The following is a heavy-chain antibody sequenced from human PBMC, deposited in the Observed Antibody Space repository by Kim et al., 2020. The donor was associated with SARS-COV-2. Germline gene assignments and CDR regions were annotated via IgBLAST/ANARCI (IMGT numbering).Heavy chain of an antibody. CDR2: TYYRSKWYN. CDR3: AREDYYDSSGPEGIDS. D-gene: IGHD3-22*01. Sequence: SQTLSLTCAISGDSVSSNSAAWNWIRQSPSRGLEWLGRTYYRSKWYNDYAVSVKSRITINPDTSKNQFSLQLNSVTPEDTAVYYCAREDYYDSSGPEGIDSWGQGTLVTVSP. J-gene: IGHJ4*02. CDR1: GDSVSSNSAA. V-gene: IGHV6-1*01.